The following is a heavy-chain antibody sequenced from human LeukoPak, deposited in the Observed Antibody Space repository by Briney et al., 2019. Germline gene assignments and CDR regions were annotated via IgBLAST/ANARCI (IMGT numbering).Heavy chain of an antibody. J-gene: IGHJ4*02. Sequence: SETLSITCTVSGGSISSYYWSWIRQPPGKGLEWIGYIYYSGSTNYNPSLESRVTISVDTSKNQFSLKLSSVTAADTAVYYCARRNSSSFLFDYWGQGTLVTVSS. CDR3: ARRNSSSFLFDY. D-gene: IGHD6-6*01. CDR1: GGSISSYY. V-gene: IGHV4-59*01. CDR2: IYYSGST.